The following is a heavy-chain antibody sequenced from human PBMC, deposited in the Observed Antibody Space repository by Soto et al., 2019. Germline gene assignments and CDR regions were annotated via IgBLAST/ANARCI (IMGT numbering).Heavy chain of an antibody. Sequence: QVQLVQSGAEVKKPGSSVKVSCKASGGTFSNYGISWVRQAPGQGLEWMGGIIPMFGTSNYAQKFQGRVTITADASTSTAYMELSSLRSEDTAVYYCARDRTSTLVDRSYSMDVWGQGTTVTVSS. D-gene: IGHD1-26*01. CDR1: GGTFSNYG. CDR3: ARDRTSTLVDRSYSMDV. V-gene: IGHV1-69*01. CDR2: IIPMFGTS. J-gene: IGHJ6*02.